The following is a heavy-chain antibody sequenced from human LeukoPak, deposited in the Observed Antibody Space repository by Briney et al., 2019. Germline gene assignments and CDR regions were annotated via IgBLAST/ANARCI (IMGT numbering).Heavy chain of an antibody. CDR3: ARGVIAYSGSDQYYFDY. CDR1: GFTVSSNY. Sequence: GGSLRLSCAASGFTVSSNYMSWVRQAPGKGLEWVSVIYSGGSTYYADSVKGRFTISRDNSKNTLYLQMNSLRAEDTAVYYCARGVIAYSGSDQYYFDYWGQGTLVTVSS. V-gene: IGHV3-53*01. D-gene: IGHD1-26*01. CDR2: IYSGGST. J-gene: IGHJ4*02.